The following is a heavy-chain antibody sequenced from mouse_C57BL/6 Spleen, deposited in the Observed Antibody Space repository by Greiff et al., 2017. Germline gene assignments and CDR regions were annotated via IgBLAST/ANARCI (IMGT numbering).Heavy chain of an antibody. V-gene: IGHV3-6*01. J-gene: IGHJ2*01. CDR3: ARAYGNDPYYFDD. D-gene: IGHD2-2*01. Sequence: VQLKESGPGLVKPSQSLSLTCSVTGYSITSGYYWNWIRQFPGNLLEWMGYISYDGSNNYNPSFKNRITITRDTAKNQFSRKVNSVTTEDTATYYCARAYGNDPYYFDDWGQGTTLTVSS. CDR1: GYSITSGYY. CDR2: ISYDGSN.